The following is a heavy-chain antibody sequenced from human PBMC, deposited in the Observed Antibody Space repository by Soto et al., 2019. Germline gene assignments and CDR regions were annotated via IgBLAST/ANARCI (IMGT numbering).Heavy chain of an antibody. CDR1: GGSFSGYY. J-gene: IGHJ4*02. V-gene: IGHV4-34*01. Sequence: QVQLQQWGAGLLKPSETLSLTCAVYGGSFSGYYWSWIRQPPGKGLEWIGEINHSGSTNYNPSLKSRVTISVDTSKNQFSLKLSSVTAADTAVFYCAREGITGTTSPDYWGQGTLVTVSS. D-gene: IGHD1-20*01. CDR2: INHSGST. CDR3: AREGITGTTSPDY.